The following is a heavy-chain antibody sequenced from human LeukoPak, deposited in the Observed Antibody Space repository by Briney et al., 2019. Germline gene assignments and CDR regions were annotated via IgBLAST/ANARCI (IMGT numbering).Heavy chain of an antibody. CDR2: VYSGGST. CDR3: AAITMVRGWVFDY. Sequence: PWGSLRLSCAASGFTVSSNYMSWVRQAPGNGLEGVSVVYSGGSTYYAESVKGRFTSTGDNSKNTLYLQINSLRAEDTAVYYCAAITMVRGWVFDYWGQGTLVTVSS. V-gene: IGHV3-66*01. D-gene: IGHD3-10*01. CDR1: GFTVSSNY. J-gene: IGHJ4*02.